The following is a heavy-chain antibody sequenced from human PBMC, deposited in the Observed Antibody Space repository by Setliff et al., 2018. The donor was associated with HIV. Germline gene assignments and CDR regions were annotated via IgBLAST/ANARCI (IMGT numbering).Heavy chain of an antibody. CDR1: GITFSSFA. D-gene: IGHD6-13*01. Sequence: GGSLRLSCAASGITFSSFAMSWVRQAPGKGLEWVSAISGSGGSTYYADSVKGRFTISRDNSKNTLYLQMNSLRAEDTAVYYCAKTMYSSRWSGFDYWGQGTPVTVSS. J-gene: IGHJ4*02. CDR2: ISGSGGST. CDR3: AKTMYSSRWSGFDY. V-gene: IGHV3-23*01.